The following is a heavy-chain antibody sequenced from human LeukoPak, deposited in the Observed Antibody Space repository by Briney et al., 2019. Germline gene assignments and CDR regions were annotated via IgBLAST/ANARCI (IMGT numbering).Heavy chain of an antibody. V-gene: IGHV3-30*18. CDR3: AKGYDYSDH. D-gene: IGHD3-22*01. CDR2: ISYDGNNK. Sequence: PGGSLRLSCAASGFTFSSYAMSWVRQAPGKGLEWVALISYDGNNKYYVDSVKGRFTISRDNPKNMLYLQMNSLRVEDTAVYFCAKGYDYSDHWGQGTLVTVSS. CDR1: GFTFSSYA. J-gene: IGHJ4*02.